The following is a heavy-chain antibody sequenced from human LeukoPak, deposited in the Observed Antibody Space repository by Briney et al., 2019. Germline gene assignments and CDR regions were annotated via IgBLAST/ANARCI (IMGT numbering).Heavy chain of an antibody. Sequence: GGSLRLSCTASGFAFSSYAMSWVRQAPGKGLEWVSGITGSGRTTYYADSVKGRFTISRDNSKNSLYLQINSLRAEDTAVYYCAKGLLITILGSLDYWGQGTLVTVSS. CDR3: AKGLLITILGSLDY. CDR1: GFAFSSYA. CDR2: ITGSGRTT. V-gene: IGHV3-23*01. J-gene: IGHJ4*02. D-gene: IGHD3-3*01.